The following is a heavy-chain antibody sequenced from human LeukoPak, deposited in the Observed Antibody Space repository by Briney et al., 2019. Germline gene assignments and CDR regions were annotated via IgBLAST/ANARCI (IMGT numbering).Heavy chain of an antibody. CDR3: ARALGYSGYDRYDY. D-gene: IGHD5-12*01. CDR2: INAGNGNT. V-gene: IGHV1-3*01. J-gene: IGHJ4*02. CDR1: GYTFTSYA. Sequence: GASVKVSCKASGYTFTSYAMHWVRQAPGQRLEWMGWINAGNGNTKYSQKFQGRVTITRDTSASTAYMELSSLRSEDTAVYYCARALGYSGYDRYDYWGQGTLVTVSS.